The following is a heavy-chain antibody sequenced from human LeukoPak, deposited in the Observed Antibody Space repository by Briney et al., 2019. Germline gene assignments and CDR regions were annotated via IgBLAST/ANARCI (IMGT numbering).Heavy chain of an antibody. J-gene: IGHJ4*02. CDR2: TRNKVNSHTT. CDR1: GFTFSDHY. Sequence: GGSLRLSGAASGFTFSDHYIDWVRQAPGKGLEWVARTRNKVNSHTTAYAASVTGRFTVSRDDSSNSVYLQMNSLKIEDTAVYYCARSKYGEGRRIIDFDYWGQGSLLTVSS. D-gene: IGHD4/OR15-4a*01. V-gene: IGHV3-72*01. CDR3: ARSKYGEGRRIIDFDY.